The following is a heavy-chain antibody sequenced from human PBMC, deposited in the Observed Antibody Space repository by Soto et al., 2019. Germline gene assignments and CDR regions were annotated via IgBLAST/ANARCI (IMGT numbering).Heavy chain of an antibody. CDR2: IIPIFGTA. CDR3: ARESVVVVVAARESWFDP. D-gene: IGHD2-15*01. V-gene: IGHV1-69*13. Sequence: SVKVSCKASGGTFSSYAISWVRQAPGQGLEWMGGIIPIFGTANYAQKFQGRVTITADESTSTAYMELSSLRSEDTAVYYCARESVVVVVAARESWFDPWGQGTLVTVSS. J-gene: IGHJ5*02. CDR1: GGTFSSYA.